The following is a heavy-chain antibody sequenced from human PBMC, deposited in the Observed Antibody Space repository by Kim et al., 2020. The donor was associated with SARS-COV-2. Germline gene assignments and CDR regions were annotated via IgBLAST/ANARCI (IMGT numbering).Heavy chain of an antibody. Sequence: GGSLRLSCAASGFTFSSYGMHWVRQAPGKGLEWEAVIWYDGSNKYYADSVKGRFTISRDNSKNTLYLQMNSLRAEDTAVYYCARAHITMIVVSYGMDVWGQGTTVTVSS. V-gene: IGHV3-33*01. D-gene: IGHD3-22*01. CDR3: ARAHITMIVVSYGMDV. CDR2: IWYDGSNK. J-gene: IGHJ6*02. CDR1: GFTFSSYG.